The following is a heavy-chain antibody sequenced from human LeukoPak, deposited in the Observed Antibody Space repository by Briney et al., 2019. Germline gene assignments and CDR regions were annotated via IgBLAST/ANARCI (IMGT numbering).Heavy chain of an antibody. Sequence: SETLSLTCTVSGGSISSYYWSWIRRPPGKGLEWIGYVYYSGSTNYNPALKSRVTISIDTSKSQFSLKLSSVTAADTAVYYCARTKNYYYYYMDVWGKGTTVTVSS. V-gene: IGHV4-59*01. CDR2: VYYSGST. J-gene: IGHJ6*03. CDR1: GGSISSYY. CDR3: ARTKNYYYYYMDV.